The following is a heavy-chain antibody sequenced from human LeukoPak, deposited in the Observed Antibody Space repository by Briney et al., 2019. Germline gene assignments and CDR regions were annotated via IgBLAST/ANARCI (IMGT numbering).Heavy chain of an antibody. CDR3: ARDRGAGDIYFDY. J-gene: IGHJ4*02. CDR2: ISRSGSTR. CDR1: GFTFSSYG. Sequence: GGSLILSCAASGFTFSSYGMNWVRQAPGKGLEWISYISRSGSTRYYADSVKGRFTISRDNAKNSLYLQMNSLGAEDTAVYYCARDRGAGDIYFDYSGQGTLSPSPQ. D-gene: IGHD2-21*02. V-gene: IGHV3-48*03.